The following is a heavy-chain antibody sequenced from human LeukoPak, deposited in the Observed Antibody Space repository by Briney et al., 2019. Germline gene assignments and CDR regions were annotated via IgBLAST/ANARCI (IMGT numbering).Heavy chain of an antibody. Sequence: SETLSLTCAVYGGSFSGYYWSWIRQPPGKGLELIGEINHSGSTNYNPSLKSRVTISVDTSKNQFSLKMRSVTAADTAVYYCARGASSGYYYVRERGYYFDYWGQGTLVTVSS. J-gene: IGHJ4*02. CDR2: INHSGST. V-gene: IGHV4-34*01. CDR3: ARGASSGYYYVRERGYYFDY. CDR1: GGSFSGYY. D-gene: IGHD3-22*01.